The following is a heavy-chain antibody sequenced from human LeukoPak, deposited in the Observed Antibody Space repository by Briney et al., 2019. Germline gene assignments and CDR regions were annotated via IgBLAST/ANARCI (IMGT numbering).Heavy chain of an antibody. D-gene: IGHD6-19*01. Sequence: GGSLRLSCAASGFTFSSYAMSWVRQAPGKGLEWVSAISGSGGSTYYADSVKGRFTISRDNSKNTLYLQMISLRAEDTAVYYCARDRVAVAVKRGYFDYWGQGTLVTVSS. CDR1: GFTFSSYA. V-gene: IGHV3-23*01. CDR3: ARDRVAVAVKRGYFDY. J-gene: IGHJ4*02. CDR2: ISGSGGST.